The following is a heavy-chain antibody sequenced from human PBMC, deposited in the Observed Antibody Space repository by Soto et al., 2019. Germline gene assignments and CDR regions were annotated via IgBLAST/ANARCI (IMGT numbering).Heavy chain of an antibody. V-gene: IGHV4-31*03. CDR3: ASKYCSSTSCWRLYYYYGMDV. D-gene: IGHD2-2*01. CDR1: GGSVSSGSYY. Sequence: SETLSLTCTVSGGSVSSGSYYWSWIRQHPGRGLEWIGYIYYSGSTYYNPSLKSRVTISVDTSKNQFSLKLSSVTAADTAVYYCASKYCSSTSCWRLYYYYGMDVWGQGTTVTVSS. J-gene: IGHJ6*02. CDR2: IYYSGST.